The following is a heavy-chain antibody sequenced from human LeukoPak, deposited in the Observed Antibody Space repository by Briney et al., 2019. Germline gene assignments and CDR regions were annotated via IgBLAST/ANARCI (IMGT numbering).Heavy chain of an antibody. V-gene: IGHV3-30*04. D-gene: IGHD3-10*01. Sequence: GGSLRLSCAASGFTFSSYAMHWVRQAPGKGLEGVAVISYDGSNKYYADSVKGRFTISRDNSKNTLYLQMNSLRAEDTAVYYCAKDLYPYGAGSYCNSWGQGTLVTVSS. CDR1: GFTFSSYA. CDR3: AKDLYPYGAGSYCNS. J-gene: IGHJ4*02. CDR2: ISYDGSNK.